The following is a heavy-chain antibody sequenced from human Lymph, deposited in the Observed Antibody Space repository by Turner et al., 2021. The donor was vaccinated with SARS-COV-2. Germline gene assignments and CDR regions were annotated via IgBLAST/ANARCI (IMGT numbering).Heavy chain of an antibody. J-gene: IGHJ3*02. CDR2: IIPMFGTA. V-gene: IGHV1-69*01. CDR3: VRDTAGAGTLGDFDI. CDR1: GGTFSSYA. D-gene: IGHD6-19*01. Sequence: QVQLVRSGAEVKKPGSSVRLPCTASGGTFSSYAISWVRQAPGQGVEWMGGIIPMFGTANYEQKFQGRVTITADESTNTAYMELSSLRSEDTAVYYCVRDTAGAGTLGDFDIWGQGTMVTVSS.